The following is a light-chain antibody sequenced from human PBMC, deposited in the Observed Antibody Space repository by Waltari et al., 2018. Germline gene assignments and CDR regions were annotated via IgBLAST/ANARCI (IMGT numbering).Light chain of an antibody. V-gene: IGKV3-20*01. CDR2: GAS. CDR1: QSVSNNY. CDR3: QQYGSSPQT. Sequence: EIVLTQSPGTLSLSPGERVTLSCRASQSVSNNYLAWYQQKPGQAPRLLIHGASTRATGIPDRFSGSGSGTDFTLTISRLEPEDFAVYYCQQYGSSPQTFGQGTKVEIK. J-gene: IGKJ1*01.